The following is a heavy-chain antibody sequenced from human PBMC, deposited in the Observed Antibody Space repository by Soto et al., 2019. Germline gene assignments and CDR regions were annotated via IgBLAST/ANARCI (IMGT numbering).Heavy chain of an antibody. Sequence: SGPTLVNPTQTLTLTCTFSGFSLSPSGVGVGWIRQPPGKALEWLALIYWDDDKPYSPSLKSRLNITKDTSKNQVVLTMTNMDPVDTATYYCAHMVGGRFGELSLDYWGQGTLVTVSS. CDR2: IYWDDDK. V-gene: IGHV2-5*02. CDR3: AHMVGGRFGELSLDY. D-gene: IGHD3-10*01. CDR1: GFSLSPSGVG. J-gene: IGHJ4*02.